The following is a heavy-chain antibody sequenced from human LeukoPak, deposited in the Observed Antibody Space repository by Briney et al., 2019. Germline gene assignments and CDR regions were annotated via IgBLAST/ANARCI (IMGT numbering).Heavy chain of an antibody. D-gene: IGHD3-10*01. J-gene: IGHJ4*02. CDR1: GFTFSSYG. Sequence: PEGSLRLSCAASGFTFSSYGMHWVRQAPGKGLEWVAVISYDGSNKYYADSVKGRFTISRDNSKNTLYLQMNSLRAEDTAVYYCAKDRVLIDWGQGTLVTVSS. CDR2: ISYDGSNK. V-gene: IGHV3-30*18. CDR3: AKDRVLID.